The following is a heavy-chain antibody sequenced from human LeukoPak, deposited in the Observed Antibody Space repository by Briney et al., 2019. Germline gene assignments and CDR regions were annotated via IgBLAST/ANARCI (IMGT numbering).Heavy chain of an antibody. V-gene: IGHV3-9*01. CDR1: GFTFDDYA. D-gene: IGHD6-19*01. CDR3: AKEAVAGAIDY. J-gene: IGHJ4*02. Sequence: GGSLRLSCAASGFTFDDYAMHWVRQAPGKGLGWVSGISRNSGSIGYADSVKGRFTISRDNAKNSLYLQMNSLRAEDTALYYCAKEAVAGAIDYWGQGTLVTVS. CDR2: ISRNSGSI.